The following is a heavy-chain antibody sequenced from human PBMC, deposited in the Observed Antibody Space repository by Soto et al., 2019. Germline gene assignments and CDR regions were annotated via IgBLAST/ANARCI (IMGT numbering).Heavy chain of an antibody. J-gene: IGHJ4*02. CDR1: GVTFDDNA. CDR3: AISQDRGGRTTFIY. CDR2: IXXXSXI. Sequence: LRLSYAVSGVTFDDNAMHWVRQAPEKGLEWXSGIXXXSXIXXXDXXKXRFTISRDNAENSLYLQMNSLRAEDTPLYYCAISQDRGGRTTFIYWGQGTLVTVSS. D-gene: IGHD3-16*01. V-gene: IGHV3-9*01.